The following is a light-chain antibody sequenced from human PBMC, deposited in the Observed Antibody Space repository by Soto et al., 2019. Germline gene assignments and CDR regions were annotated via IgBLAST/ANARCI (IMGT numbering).Light chain of an antibody. J-gene: IGKJ5*01. CDR1: QSVNRY. Sequence: EIVLTQSPATLSLSPGERATLSCRASQSVNRYLAWYQQKPGQAPRLLIYDASNRATGIPARFNGSGSGTDFTLTISSLEPEDFAVYFCQQRSKWPPITFGQGTRLEIK. CDR2: DAS. V-gene: IGKV3-11*01. CDR3: QQRSKWPPIT.